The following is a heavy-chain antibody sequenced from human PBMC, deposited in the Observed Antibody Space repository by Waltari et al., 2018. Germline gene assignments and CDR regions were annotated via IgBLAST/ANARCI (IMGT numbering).Heavy chain of an antibody. CDR2: INQDGSKT. V-gene: IGHV3-7*04. J-gene: IGHJ6*02. CDR3: ARAMDV. Sequence: EVQVVESGGGLVQHGGSLRLSCATSGFIFTNYWMNWVRQAPGKGLEWVANINQDGSKTYFLGSVRGRFTISRDNAKNSLDLQMNSLRAEDTAVYYCARAMDVWGQGTTVTVSS. CDR1: GFIFTNYW.